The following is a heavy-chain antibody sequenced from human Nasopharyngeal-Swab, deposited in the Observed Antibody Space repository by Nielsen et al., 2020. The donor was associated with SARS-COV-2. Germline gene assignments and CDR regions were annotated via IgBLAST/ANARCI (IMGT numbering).Heavy chain of an antibody. Sequence: WLRQPPGQGLEWVSGINWNGGSTGYADSVKGRFTISRDNAKNSLYLQMNSLRAEDAALYHCARVSRCSGGSCYFSFDIWGQGTMVTVSS. CDR2: INWNGGST. J-gene: IGHJ3*02. CDR3: ARVSRCSGGSCYFSFDI. V-gene: IGHV3-20*01. D-gene: IGHD2-15*01.